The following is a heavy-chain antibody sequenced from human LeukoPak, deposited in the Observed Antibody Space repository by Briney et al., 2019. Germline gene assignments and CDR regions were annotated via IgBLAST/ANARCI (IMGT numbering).Heavy chain of an antibody. D-gene: IGHD3-3*01. Sequence: GASVKVSCKASGYTFTGYYMHWVRQAPGQGLEWMGRINPNRGGTNYAQKFQGRVTMTRDTSISTAYMELSRLRSDDTAVYYCARGVGFWSGYYSSLGYMDVWGKGTTVTVSS. CDR1: GYTFTGYY. V-gene: IGHV1-2*06. CDR3: ARGVGFWSGYYSSLGYMDV. CDR2: INPNRGGT. J-gene: IGHJ6*03.